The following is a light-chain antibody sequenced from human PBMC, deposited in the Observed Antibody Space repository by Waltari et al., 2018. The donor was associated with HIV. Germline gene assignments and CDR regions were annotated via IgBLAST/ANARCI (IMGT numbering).Light chain of an antibody. Sequence: QSALTQPASVSGSPGQSITISCTGTSSDVGGYNYVSWYKQHPGKATKLMIYEVSIRPSWVSHRFSGSKSGNTASLTISELQAEDEADYYCSSYTSSSLVVFGGGTKLTVL. CDR3: SSYTSSSLVV. V-gene: IGLV2-14*01. CDR1: SSDVGGYNY. J-gene: IGLJ2*01. CDR2: EVS.